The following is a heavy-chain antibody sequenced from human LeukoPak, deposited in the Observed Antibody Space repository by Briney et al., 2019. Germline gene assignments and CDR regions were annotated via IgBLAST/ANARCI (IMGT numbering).Heavy chain of an antibody. J-gene: IGHJ4*02. CDR3: ANILRGYSYGTFDY. CDR2: IAWNGGRA. V-gene: IGHV3-9*01. D-gene: IGHD5-18*01. CDR1: GFTFDDFA. Sequence: PGGSLRLSCVASGFTFDDFAMHWVRQVPGKGLEWVSGIAWNGGRAAFADSVKGRFTISRDNSKNTLYLQMNSLRAEDTAVYYCANILRGYSYGTFDYWGQGTLVTVSS.